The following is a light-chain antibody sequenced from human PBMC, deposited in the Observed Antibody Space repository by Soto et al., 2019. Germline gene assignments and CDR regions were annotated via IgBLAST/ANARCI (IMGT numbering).Light chain of an antibody. J-gene: IGKJ5*01. CDR1: QSVSSY. CDR2: DSF. Sequence: EIVLTQSPATLSLSPGERATLSCRASQSVSSYLAWYQQKPGQAPRLLIYDSFHRATGIPDRFSGSGSGTDFTLTISCLEPEDFAVSYCEQRVNWPQCTFGQGTRLEIK. V-gene: IGKV3-11*01. CDR3: EQRVNWPQCT.